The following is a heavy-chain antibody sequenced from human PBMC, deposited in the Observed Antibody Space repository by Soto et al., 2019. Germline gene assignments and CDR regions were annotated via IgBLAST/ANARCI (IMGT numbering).Heavy chain of an antibody. Sequence: QLVESGGGLVQPGGSLRLSCAASGFTVSSSYMNWVRQAPGKGLEWLSVLYSGAGTYYADSVKDRFTISRDNSKNTLYLQLNSLRAEDTAIYYCARECGGDCTDAFDLWGQGTMVTVSP. D-gene: IGHD2-21*01. CDR2: LYSGAGT. J-gene: IGHJ3*01. V-gene: IGHV3-66*01. CDR3: ARECGGDCTDAFDL. CDR1: GFTVSSSY.